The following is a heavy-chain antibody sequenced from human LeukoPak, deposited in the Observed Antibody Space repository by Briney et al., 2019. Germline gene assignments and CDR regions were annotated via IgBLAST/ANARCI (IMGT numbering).Heavy chain of an antibody. V-gene: IGHV4-61*02. D-gene: IGHD3-10*01. CDR3: SRDRGITTARGAPSWFDP. CDR2: IYITAGP. Sequence: TLSVTCTVRVGSIYIDTYYWTWIRHPAGNGLEWISRIYITAGPCYNPSLKTRVTMSIDTSKNQFPLDLNSVSAADTAVYYGSRDRGITTARGAPSWFDPWGQGILVTVSS. CDR1: VGSIYIDTYY. J-gene: IGHJ5*02.